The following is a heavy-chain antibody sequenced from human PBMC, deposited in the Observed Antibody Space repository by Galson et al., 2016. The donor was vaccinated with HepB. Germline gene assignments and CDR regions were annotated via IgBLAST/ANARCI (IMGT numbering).Heavy chain of an antibody. V-gene: IGHV3-30-3*01. CDR3: ARAPLEMATIQRGYFDY. CDR2: ISFDGSNK. CDR1: GFTFSDWD. Sequence: SLRLSCAASGFTFSDWDFHWVRQAPGKGLEWVAVISFDGSNKYYADSVKGRFTISRDNSKNTLYLQMNSLRAEDTAVYYCARAPLEMATIQRGYFDYWGQGTLVTVSS. J-gene: IGHJ4*02. D-gene: IGHD5-24*01.